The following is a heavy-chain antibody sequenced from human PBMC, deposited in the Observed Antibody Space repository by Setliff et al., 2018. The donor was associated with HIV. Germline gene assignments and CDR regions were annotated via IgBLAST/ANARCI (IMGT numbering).Heavy chain of an antibody. CDR2: MYYSGST. D-gene: IGHD6-6*01. CDR3: ARGGSSSSQRYYYYYYMDV. V-gene: IGHV4-61*05. J-gene: IGHJ6*03. CDR1: GGSISSSCYY. Sequence: SETLSLTCTVSGGSISSSCYYWGWIRQPPGKGLEWIGNMYYSGSTNYNPSRKSRVTISVDTSKNQFYLKMSSVTAADTAVYYCARGGSSSSQRYYYYYYMDVWGKGTTVTVSS.